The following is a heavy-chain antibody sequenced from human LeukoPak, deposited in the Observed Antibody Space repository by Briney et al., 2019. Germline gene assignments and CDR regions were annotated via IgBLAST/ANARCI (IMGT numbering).Heavy chain of an antibody. CDR2: ISGSGGST. V-gene: IGHV3-23*01. CDR1: GFTFSSYA. CDR3: AKDEGPGYYDLWSGYYPLDY. D-gene: IGHD3-3*01. J-gene: IGHJ4*02. Sequence: GGSLRLSCAASGFTFSSYAMSWVRQAPGKGLEWVSAISGSGGSTYHADSVKGRFTISRDNSKNTLYLQMNSLRAEDTAVYYCAKDEGPGYYDLWSGYYPLDYWGQGTLVTVSS.